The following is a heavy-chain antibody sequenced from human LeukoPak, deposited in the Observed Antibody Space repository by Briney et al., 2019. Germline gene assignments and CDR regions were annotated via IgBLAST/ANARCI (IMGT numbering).Heavy chain of an antibody. CDR1: GFTFSDYY. D-gene: IGHD3-22*01. CDR2: ISSSGGTI. J-gene: IGHJ4*02. CDR3: ARVTYYYDSSGYYYVIFDY. Sequence: PGGSLRLSCAASGFTFSDYYMSWIRQAPGKGLEWVSYISSSGGTIYYADSVKGRLTISRDNAKTSLYLQMNSLRAEDTAVYYCARVTYYYDSSGYYYVIFDYWGQGTLVTVSS. V-gene: IGHV3-11*01.